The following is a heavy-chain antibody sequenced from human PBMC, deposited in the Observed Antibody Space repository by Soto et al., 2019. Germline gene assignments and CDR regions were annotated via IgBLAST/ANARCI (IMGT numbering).Heavy chain of an antibody. V-gene: IGHV1-69*06. CDR2: IIPIFGTA. CDR1: GGTFSSYA. Sequence: QVQLVQSGAEVKKPGSSVKVSCKASGGTFSSYAIIWVRQAPGQGLEWMGGIIPIFGTANYAQKFQGRVTITADKSTSTAYMELSSLRSEDTAVYYCARAPRGDIVVVPAAIPYYGMDVWGQGTTVTVSS. D-gene: IGHD2-2*01. J-gene: IGHJ6*02. CDR3: ARAPRGDIVVVPAAIPYYGMDV.